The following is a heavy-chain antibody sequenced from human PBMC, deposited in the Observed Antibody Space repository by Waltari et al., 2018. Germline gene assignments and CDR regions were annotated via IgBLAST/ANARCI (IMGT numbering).Heavy chain of an antibody. J-gene: IGHJ4*02. V-gene: IGHV3-30*02. CDR2: IRYDGSNK. Sequence: QVQLVESGGGVVQPGGSLRLSCAASGFTFSSYGMHWVRQAPGKGLEWVAFIRYDGSNKYYADPVKGRFTISRDNSKNTLYLQMNSLRAEDTAVYYCAKDGPGRGYSYGLFDYWGQGTLVTVSS. D-gene: IGHD5-18*01. CDR3: AKDGPGRGYSYGLFDY. CDR1: GFTFSSYG.